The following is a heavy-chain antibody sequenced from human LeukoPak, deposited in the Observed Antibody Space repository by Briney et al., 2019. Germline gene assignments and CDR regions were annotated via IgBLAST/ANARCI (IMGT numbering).Heavy chain of an antibody. CDR3: ARGYGDYVLYDY. CDR1: GYTFTGYY. D-gene: IGHD4-17*01. J-gene: IGHJ4*02. V-gene: IGHV1-2*06. Sequence: ASVKVSCKASGYTFTGYYMHWVRQAPGQGLEWMGRINPNSGGTNYAQKFQGRVTITRDTSASTAYMELSSLRSEDTAVYYCARGYGDYVLYDYWGQGTLVTVSS. CDR2: INPNSGGT.